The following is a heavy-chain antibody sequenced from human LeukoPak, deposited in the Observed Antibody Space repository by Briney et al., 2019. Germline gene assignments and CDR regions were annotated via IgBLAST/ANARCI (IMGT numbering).Heavy chain of an antibody. J-gene: IGHJ5*02. CDR1: GGSISSYY. V-gene: IGHV4-59*01. CDR2: IYYSGST. D-gene: IGHD1/OR15-1a*01. Sequence: KPSETLSLTCTVSGGSISSYYWSWIRQPPGKGLEWIGYIYYSGSTNYNPSLKSRVTISVDTSKNQFSLKLSSVTAADTAVYYCAKQVPGGLDPWGQGTLVTVSS. CDR3: AKQVPGGLDP.